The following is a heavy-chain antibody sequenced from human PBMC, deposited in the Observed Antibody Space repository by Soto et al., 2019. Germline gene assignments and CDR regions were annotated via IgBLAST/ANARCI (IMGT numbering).Heavy chain of an antibody. CDR2: VYSGGST. J-gene: IGHJ3*02. V-gene: IGHV3-66*01. Sequence: EVQLVESGGGLVQPGGSLRLSCAASGFTVTTNYMSWVRQPPGKGLEWVSVVYSGGSTYYADAVKGSFTVSRDNSKNTLYVQMNSLRAEDTGVYYCARDFSGKNDAFDIWGQGTVVTVSS. CDR3: ARDFSGKNDAFDI. CDR1: GFTVTTNY. D-gene: IGHD3-10*01.